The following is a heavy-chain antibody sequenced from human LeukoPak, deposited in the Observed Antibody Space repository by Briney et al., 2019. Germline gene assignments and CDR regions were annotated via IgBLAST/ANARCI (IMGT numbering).Heavy chain of an antibody. Sequence: GGSLRLSCAASGFTFSSYAMSWVRQAPGKGLEWVSAISGSGGSTYYADSGKGRFTISRDNSKNTLYLQMNSLRAEDTAVYYCAKDPPVVPAATEDYWGQGTLVTVSS. D-gene: IGHD2-2*01. CDR2: ISGSGGST. CDR1: GFTFSSYA. V-gene: IGHV3-23*01. J-gene: IGHJ4*02. CDR3: AKDPPVVPAATEDY.